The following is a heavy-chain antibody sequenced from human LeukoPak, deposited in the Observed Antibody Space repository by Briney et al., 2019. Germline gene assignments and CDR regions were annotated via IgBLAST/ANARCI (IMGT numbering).Heavy chain of an antibody. D-gene: IGHD3-22*01. Sequence: PGGSLRLSCAASGFTFDDYAMHWVRQAPGKGLEWVSGISWNSGSIGYAGSVKGRFTISRDNAKNSLYLQMNSLRAEDTALYYCAKAPSTMIVVAPDYWGQGTLVTVSS. CDR3: AKAPSTMIVVAPDY. V-gene: IGHV3-9*01. CDR1: GFTFDDYA. J-gene: IGHJ4*02. CDR2: ISWNSGSI.